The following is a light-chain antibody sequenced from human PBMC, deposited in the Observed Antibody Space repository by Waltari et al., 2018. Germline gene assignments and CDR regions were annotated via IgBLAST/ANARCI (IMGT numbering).Light chain of an antibody. J-gene: IGLJ2*01. Sequence: QSVLTQPPSASGTPGQRATISCSGSGSTLGRKTVTRYQQPPGPPPKLLIYSNNQRPSGVPDRFSGSKSGTSASLAISGLQSEDEADYYCAAWDDSLNGHVVFGGGTKLTVL. CDR3: AAWDDSLNGHVV. CDR2: SNN. V-gene: IGLV1-44*01. CDR1: GSTLGRKT.